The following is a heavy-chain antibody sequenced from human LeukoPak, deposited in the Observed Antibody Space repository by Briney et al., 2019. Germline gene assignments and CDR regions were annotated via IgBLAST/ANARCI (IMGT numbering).Heavy chain of an antibody. CDR3: ARVFHGGVGATDY. D-gene: IGHD1-26*01. J-gene: IGHJ4*02. V-gene: IGHV3-74*01. Sequence: GGSLRLSCAASGFTFSSYWMHWVRHAPGKGLVWVSRINSDGSSTSYADSVKGRSTISRDNAKNTLYLQMNSLRAEDTAVYYCARVFHGGVGATDYWGQGTLVTVSS. CDR1: GFTFSSYW. CDR2: INSDGSST.